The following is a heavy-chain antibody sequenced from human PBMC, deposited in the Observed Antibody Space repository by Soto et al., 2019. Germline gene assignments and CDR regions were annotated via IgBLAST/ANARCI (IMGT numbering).Heavy chain of an antibody. CDR2: IYYSGST. Sequence: SETLSLTCTVSGGSISSGDYYWSWIRQPPGKGLEWIGYIYYSGSTYYNPSLKSRVTISVDTSKNQFSLKLSSVTAADTAVYYCARESGSANCSGGSCYSRWFDPWGQGTLVTVSS. CDR3: ARESGSANCSGGSCYSRWFDP. J-gene: IGHJ5*02. V-gene: IGHV4-30-4*01. D-gene: IGHD2-15*01. CDR1: GGSISSGDYY.